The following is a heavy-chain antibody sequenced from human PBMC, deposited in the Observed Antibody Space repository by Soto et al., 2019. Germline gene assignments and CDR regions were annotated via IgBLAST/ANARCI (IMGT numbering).Heavy chain of an antibody. V-gene: IGHV3-48*03. CDR2: ISSSGSTI. J-gene: IGHJ6*02. CDR3: ARDQEAGSFFPYYYGMDV. D-gene: IGHD6-13*01. CDR1: GFTFSSYE. Sequence: GGSLRLSCATSGFTFSSYEMNWVRQAPGKGLEWVSYISSSGSTIYYADSVKGRFTTSRDNAKNSLYLQMDSLRAEDTAVYYCARDQEAGSFFPYYYGMDVWGQGTKVTVYS.